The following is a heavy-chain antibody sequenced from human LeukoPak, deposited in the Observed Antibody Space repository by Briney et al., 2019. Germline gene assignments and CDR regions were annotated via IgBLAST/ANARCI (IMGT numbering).Heavy chain of an antibody. V-gene: IGHV3-7*04. CDR1: GFSFSSYW. Sequence: GGSLRLSCAASGFSFSSYWMSWVCQAPGKGLQWVANIKHDGSEKYYVDSVEGRFTISRDNAKNSLYLQMDSLRADDTAVYYCARRGVGWDYWGQGTLVTVSS. J-gene: IGHJ4*02. CDR3: ARRGVGWDY. D-gene: IGHD3-10*01. CDR2: IKHDGSEK.